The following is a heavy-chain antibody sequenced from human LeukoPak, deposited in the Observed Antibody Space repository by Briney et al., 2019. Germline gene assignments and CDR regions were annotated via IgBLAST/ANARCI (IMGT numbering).Heavy chain of an antibody. CDR3: SISAYGSGSYLYYFDY. CDR1: GFTFSSYE. CDR2: ISSSGSTI. D-gene: IGHD3-10*01. J-gene: IGHJ4*02. Sequence: GGSLRLSCAASGFTFSSYEMNWVRQAPGKGLEWVSYISSSGSTIYYADSVKGRFTISRDNAKNSLYLQMNSLRAEDTAVYYCSISAYGSGSYLYYFDYWGQGTLVTVSP. V-gene: IGHV3-48*03.